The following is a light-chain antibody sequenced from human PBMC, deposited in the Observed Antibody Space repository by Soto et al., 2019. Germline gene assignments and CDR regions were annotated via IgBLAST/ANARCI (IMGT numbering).Light chain of an antibody. CDR3: QTWGTGTVVV. J-gene: IGLJ2*01. CDR1: SGHSSYA. Sequence: QSVLTQSPSASASLGASVKLTCTLTSGHSSYAIAWHQQQPEKGPRYLMKLNSDGSHSKGDGIPDRFSGSSSGAERYLTISSLLAEDEADYYCQTWGTGTVVVFGGGTKLTVL. CDR2: LNSDGSH. V-gene: IGLV4-69*01.